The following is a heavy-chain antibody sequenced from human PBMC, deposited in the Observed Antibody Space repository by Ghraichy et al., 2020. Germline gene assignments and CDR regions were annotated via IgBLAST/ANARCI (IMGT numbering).Heavy chain of an antibody. V-gene: IGHV4-39*01. D-gene: IGHD3-22*01. J-gene: IGHJ3*02. CDR2: IYYSGST. CDR1: GGSISSSSYY. Sequence: SETLSLTCTVSGGSISSSSYYWGWIRQPPGKGLEWIGSIYYSGSTYYNPSLKSRVTISVDTSKNQFSLKLSSVTAADTAVYYCAVEVVFRDYYDSSGYLQGVHAVDIWGQGTMVTVSS. CDR3: AVEVVFRDYYDSSGYLQGVHAVDI.